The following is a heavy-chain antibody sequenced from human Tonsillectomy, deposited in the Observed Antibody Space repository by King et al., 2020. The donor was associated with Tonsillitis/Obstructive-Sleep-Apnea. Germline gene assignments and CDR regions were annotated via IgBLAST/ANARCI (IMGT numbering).Heavy chain of an antibody. J-gene: IGHJ1*01. CDR3: ARGPRVGYFQH. Sequence: QLQESGPGLVKPSETLSLTCTVSGGSISSYYWSWIRQPPGKGLEWIGYIYYSGSTNYNPSLKSRVTISVDTSKNQFSLKLSSVTAADTAVYYFARGPRVGYFQHWGQGTLVTVSS. CDR1: GGSISSYY. V-gene: IGHV4-59*01. CDR2: IYYSGST. D-gene: IGHD2-2*01.